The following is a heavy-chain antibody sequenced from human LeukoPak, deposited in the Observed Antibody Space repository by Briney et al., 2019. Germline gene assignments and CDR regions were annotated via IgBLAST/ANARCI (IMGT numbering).Heavy chain of an antibody. CDR2: IYYSGST. V-gene: IGHV4-39*01. CDR3: ARLVGSRYFDWLVDY. CDR1: GGSISSSSYY. J-gene: IGHJ4*02. Sequence: SETLSLTCTVSGGSISSSSYYWGWIRQPPGKGLEWIGSIYYSGSTYYNPSLKSRATISVDTSKNQFSLKLSSVTAADTAVYYCARLVGSRYFDWLVDYWGQGTLVTVSS. D-gene: IGHD3-9*01.